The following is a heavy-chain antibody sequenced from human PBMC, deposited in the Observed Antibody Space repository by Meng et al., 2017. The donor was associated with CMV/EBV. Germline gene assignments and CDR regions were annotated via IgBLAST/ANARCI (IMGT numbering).Heavy chain of an antibody. CDR1: GYTFTSYY. V-gene: IGHV1-46*01. CDR3: ARDITTDTAMVTGYYYGMDV. Sequence: ASVKVSCKASGYTFTSYYMHWVRQAPGQGLEWMGIINPSGGSTSYAQKFQGRVTMTRETSTSTVYMELSSLRSEETAVYYCARDITTDTAMVTGYYYGMDVWGQGTTVTVSS. D-gene: IGHD5-18*01. CDR2: INPSGGST. J-gene: IGHJ6*02.